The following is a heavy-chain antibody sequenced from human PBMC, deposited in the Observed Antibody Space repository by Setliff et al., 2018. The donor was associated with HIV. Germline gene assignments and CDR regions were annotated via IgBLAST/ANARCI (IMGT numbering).Heavy chain of an antibody. CDR3: TRHETTAY. CDR2: IRSIANSHAT. D-gene: IGHD4-17*01. J-gene: IGHJ4*02. CDR1: GFSFDDYA. V-gene: IGHV3-73*01. Sequence: GGSLRLSCTASGFSFDDYAVNWVRQAPGKGLEWVGRIRSIANSHATTYAASVKGRFTISRDDSKNTAYLQMDRLRTEDTAVYYCTRHETTAYWGQGTLVTVSS.